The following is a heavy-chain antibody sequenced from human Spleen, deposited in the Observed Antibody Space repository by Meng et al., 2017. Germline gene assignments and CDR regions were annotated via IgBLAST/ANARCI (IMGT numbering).Heavy chain of an antibody. V-gene: IGHV1-2*02. CDR3: ARGARMTTVTALDY. CDR2: INPNSGGT. CDR1: GYTFNGYY. J-gene: IGHJ4*02. D-gene: IGHD4-17*01. Sequence: QVQRGESGSEVKRTRASVKRSCKTSGYTFNGYYMHWVRQAPGQGLEWMGWINPNSGGTSYAQKFQGRVTMTRGTSISVAYMELSRLRSDDTAVYYCARGARMTTVTALDYWGQGTLVTVSS.